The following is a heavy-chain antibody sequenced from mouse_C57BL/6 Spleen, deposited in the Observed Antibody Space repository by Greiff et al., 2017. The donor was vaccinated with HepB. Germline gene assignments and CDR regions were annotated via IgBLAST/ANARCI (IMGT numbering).Heavy chain of an antibody. CDR3: ARRGYSNYYYAMDY. Sequence: VQLQQSGAELVRPGTSVKVSCKASGYAFTNYLIEWVKQRPGQGLEWIGVINPGSGGTNYNEKFKGKATLTADKSSSTAYMQLSSLTSEDSAVYFCARRGYSNYYYAMDYWGQGTSVTFSS. CDR1: GYAFTNYL. J-gene: IGHJ4*01. CDR2: INPGSGGT. V-gene: IGHV1-54*01. D-gene: IGHD2-5*01.